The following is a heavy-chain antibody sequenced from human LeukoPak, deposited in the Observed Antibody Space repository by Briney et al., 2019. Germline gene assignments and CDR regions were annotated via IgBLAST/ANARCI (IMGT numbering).Heavy chain of an antibody. D-gene: IGHD3-10*02. Sequence: GGSLRLSCAASGFTFDDYDMSWVRQAPGKGLEWVSNINWNGNSANYADSVKGRFTISRDNAKNSLYLQMNSLRAEDTAVYYCAELGITMIGGVWGKGTTVTISS. CDR2: INWNGNSA. CDR1: GFTFDDYD. V-gene: IGHV3-20*04. J-gene: IGHJ6*04. CDR3: AELGITMIGGV.